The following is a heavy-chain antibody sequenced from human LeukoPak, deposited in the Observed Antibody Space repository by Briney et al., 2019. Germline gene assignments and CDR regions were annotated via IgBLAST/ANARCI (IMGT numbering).Heavy chain of an antibody. Sequence: SVKVSCKASGYTVTGYCMHWVRQAPGQGLEWMGWVNPNSGGTNYAQKVQGRVTMTRDTSISTAYMELSRLRSADTAVYYCARARSDILTGHPFDSWGQGTLVTVSS. J-gene: IGHJ4*02. CDR2: VNPNSGGT. CDR3: ARARSDILTGHPFDS. V-gene: IGHV1-2*02. CDR1: GYTVTGYC. D-gene: IGHD3-9*01.